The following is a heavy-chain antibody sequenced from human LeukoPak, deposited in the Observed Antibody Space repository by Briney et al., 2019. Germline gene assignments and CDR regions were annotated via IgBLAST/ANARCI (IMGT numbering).Heavy chain of an antibody. CDR1: GFTFGDYA. CDR3: TRDHSPIVVVPAAPRY. CDR2: IRSKAYGGTT. V-gene: IGHV3-49*04. J-gene: IGHJ4*02. Sequence: GGSLRLSCTASGFTFGDYAMSWVRQAPGKGLEWVGFIRSKAYGGTTEYAASAKGRFTISRDDSKSIAYLQMNSLKTEDTAVYYCTRDHSPIVVVPAAPRYWGQGTLVTVSS. D-gene: IGHD2-2*01.